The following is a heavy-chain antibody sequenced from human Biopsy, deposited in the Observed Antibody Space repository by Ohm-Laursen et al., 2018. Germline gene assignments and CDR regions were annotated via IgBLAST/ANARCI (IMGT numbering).Heavy chain of an antibody. CDR2: IHGDERSA. Sequence: SLRLSCAASGFTFSRSVMHWVRQAPGKGLMWVSRIHGDERSATYAEPVKGRFTISRDNAKNTLHLQMNRLRAEDTAVYYCARGSFAPDFWGQGTLVTVSS. D-gene: IGHD2/OR15-2a*01. CDR1: GFTFSRSV. CDR3: ARGSFAPDF. J-gene: IGHJ4*02. V-gene: IGHV3-74*03.